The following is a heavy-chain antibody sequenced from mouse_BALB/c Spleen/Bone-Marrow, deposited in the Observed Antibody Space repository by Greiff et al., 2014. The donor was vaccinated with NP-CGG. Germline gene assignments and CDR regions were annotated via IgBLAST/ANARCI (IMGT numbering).Heavy chain of an antibody. J-gene: IGHJ3*01. V-gene: IGHV1-18*01. CDR3: ARGRFAY. CDR1: GYTFTEYT. Sequence: EVQLQQSGPELVKPGASVKISCKTSGYTFTEYTIHWVKQSHGKSLEWIGNINPNIGGTTYNQKFKGKATLTVDMSSSTAYMDRRSLTSEDSAVYYCARGRFAYWGQGTLVTVSA. CDR2: INPNIGGT.